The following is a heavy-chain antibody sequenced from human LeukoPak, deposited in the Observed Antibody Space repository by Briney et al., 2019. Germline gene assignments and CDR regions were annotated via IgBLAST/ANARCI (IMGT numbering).Heavy chain of an antibody. CDR1: GYTFTSYY. J-gene: IGHJ4*02. V-gene: IGHV1-46*01. D-gene: IGHD1-26*01. Sequence: ASVKVSCKASGYTFTSYYMHWVRQAPGQGLEWMGIINPSGGSTSYAQKFQGRVTMTEDTSTDTAYMELSSLRSEDTAVYYCATDFATSGSYGYWGQGTLVTVSS. CDR3: ATDFATSGSYGY. CDR2: INPSGGST.